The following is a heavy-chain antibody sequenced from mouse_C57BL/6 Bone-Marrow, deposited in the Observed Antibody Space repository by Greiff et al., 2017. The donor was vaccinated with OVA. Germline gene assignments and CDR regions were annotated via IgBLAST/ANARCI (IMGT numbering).Heavy chain of an antibody. J-gene: IGHJ4*01. D-gene: IGHD3-2*02. CDR1: GYTFTSYW. CDR2: IDPSDSYT. Sequence: QVQLKQPGAELVRPGTSVKLSCKASGYTFTSYWMHWVKQRPGQGLEWIGVIDPSDSYTNYNQKFKGKATLTVDTSSSTAYMQLSSLTSEDSAVYYCARSGWVMDYWGQGTSVTVSS. V-gene: IGHV1-59*01. CDR3: ARSGWVMDY.